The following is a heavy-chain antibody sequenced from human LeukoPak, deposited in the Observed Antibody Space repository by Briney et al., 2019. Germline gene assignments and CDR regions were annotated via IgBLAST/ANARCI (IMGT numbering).Heavy chain of an antibody. CDR2: ISSSSSYI. CDR1: GFTFSSYS. CDR3: ARDHGIPGSGSYRFDY. Sequence: GGSLRLSCAPSGFTFSSYSMNWVRQAPGKGLEWVSSISSSSSYIYYADSVKGRFTISRDYAKNLPYLQMNSLRIEDTAVYYCARDHGIPGSGSYRFDYWGHGTLVTVSS. D-gene: IGHD3-10*01. J-gene: IGHJ4*01. V-gene: IGHV3-21*06.